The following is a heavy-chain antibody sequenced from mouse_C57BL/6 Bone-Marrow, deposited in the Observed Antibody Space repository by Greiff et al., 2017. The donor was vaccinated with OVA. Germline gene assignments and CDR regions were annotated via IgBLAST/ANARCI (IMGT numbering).Heavy chain of an antibody. Sequence: VQLQQSGPELVKPGASVKISCKASGYAFRSSWMNWVKQRPGKGLEWIGRIYPGDGDTNYNGKFKGKATLTADKSSSTAYMQLSSLTSEDSAVYFCARDYYGSSGFAYWGQGTLVTVSA. CDR2: IYPGDGDT. J-gene: IGHJ3*01. CDR3: ARDYYGSSGFAY. CDR1: GYAFRSSW. D-gene: IGHD1-1*01. V-gene: IGHV1-82*01.